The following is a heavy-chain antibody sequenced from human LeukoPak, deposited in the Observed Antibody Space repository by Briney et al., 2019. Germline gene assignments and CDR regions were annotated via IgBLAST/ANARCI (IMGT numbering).Heavy chain of an antibody. CDR2: IRGSGGST. J-gene: IGHJ3*02. D-gene: IGHD6-19*01. V-gene: IGHV3-23*01. CDR1: GFTFSSYA. Sequence: GGSLRLSCAASGFTFSSYAMSWVRQAPGKGLEWVSAIRGSGGSTYYADSVKGRFTISRDNSKNTLYLQMNSLRAEDTAVYYCAKGIAVAGTPGNAFDIWGQGTMVTVSS. CDR3: AKGIAVAGTPGNAFDI.